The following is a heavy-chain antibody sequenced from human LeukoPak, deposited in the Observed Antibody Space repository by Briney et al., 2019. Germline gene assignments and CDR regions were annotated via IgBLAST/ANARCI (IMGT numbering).Heavy chain of an antibody. CDR3: ARDQISSSGWYGRTPGFDI. D-gene: IGHD6-19*01. V-gene: IGHV4-4*07. CDR1: GGSISSYY. J-gene: IGHJ3*02. Sequence: PSETLSLTCTVFGGSISSYYWSWIRQPAGKGLEWIGRIYTSGSTNYNPSLKSRVTMSVDTSKNQFSPKLSSVTAADTAVYYCARDQISSSGWYGRTPGFDIWGQGTMVTVSS. CDR2: IYTSGST.